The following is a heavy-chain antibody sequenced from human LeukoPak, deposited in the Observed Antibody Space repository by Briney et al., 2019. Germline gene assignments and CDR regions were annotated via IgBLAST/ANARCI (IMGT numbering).Heavy chain of an antibody. D-gene: IGHD6-13*01. CDR1: GYSFISYW. CDR2: IYPGDSDT. CDR3: ARQDSSSWYNAY. V-gene: IGHV5-51*01. Sequence: GESLKISCKGSGYSFISYWIAWVRQMSGKGLEWMGIIYPGDSDTRYSPSFQGQVTISADKSISTAYLQWSSLKASDTAIYYCARQDSSSWYNAYWGQGTLVTVSS. J-gene: IGHJ4*02.